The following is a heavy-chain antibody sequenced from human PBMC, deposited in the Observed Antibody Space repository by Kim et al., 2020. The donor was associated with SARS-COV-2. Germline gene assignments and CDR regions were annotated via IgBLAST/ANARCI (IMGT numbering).Heavy chain of an antibody. CDR1: GFTFSSYA. D-gene: IGHD6-13*01. CDR3: ARESELSSSWYKGFDY. V-gene: IGHV3-30*04. J-gene: IGHJ4*02. Sequence: GGSLRLSCAASGFTFSSYAMHWVRQAPGKGLVWGAVISYDGSNKYYADSVKGRFTISRDNSKNTLYLQMNSLRAEDTAVYYCARESELSSSWYKGFDYWGQGTLVTVSS. CDR2: ISYDGSNK.